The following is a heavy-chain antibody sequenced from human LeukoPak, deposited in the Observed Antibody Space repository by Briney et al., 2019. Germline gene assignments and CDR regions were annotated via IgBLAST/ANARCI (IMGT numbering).Heavy chain of an antibody. J-gene: IGHJ4*02. CDR3: AKDLRRGPFDY. CDR2: ISGSGGST. V-gene: IGHV3-23*01. D-gene: IGHD3-10*01. Sequence: GGSLILSCAASGFTFSSYAMSWVRQAPGKGLEWVSAISGSGGSTYYADSVKGRFTISRDNSKNTLYPQMNSLRAEDTAVYYCAKDLRRGPFDYWGQGTLVTVSP. CDR1: GFTFSSYA.